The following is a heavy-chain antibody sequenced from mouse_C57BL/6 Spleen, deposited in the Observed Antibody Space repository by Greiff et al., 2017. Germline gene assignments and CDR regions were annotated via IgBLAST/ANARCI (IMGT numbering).Heavy chain of an antibody. CDR3: ARQKGSYSYWYFDV. CDR2: ISSGGSYT. CDR1: GFTFSSYG. J-gene: IGHJ1*03. V-gene: IGHV5-6*01. Sequence: EVQVVESGGDLVKPGGSLKLSCAASGFTFSSYGMSWVRQTPDKRLEWVATISSGGSYTYYPDSVKGRFTISRDNAKNTLYLQMSSLKSEDTAMYYCARQKGSYSYWYFDVWGTGTTVTVSS. D-gene: IGHD1-1*02.